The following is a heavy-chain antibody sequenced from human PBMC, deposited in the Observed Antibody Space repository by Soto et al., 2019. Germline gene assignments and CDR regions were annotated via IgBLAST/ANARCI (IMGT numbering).Heavy chain of an antibody. CDR1: GFTFSSYG. CDR2: IWYDRSNK. Sequence: QVQLVESGGGVVQPGRSLRLSCAASGFTFSSYGMHWVRQAPGKGLEWVAVIWYDRSNKYYADSVKGRFTISRDNSKNTLYLQMNSLRAEDTAVYYCARSGIAAAGTGWFDPWGQGTLVTVSS. V-gene: IGHV3-33*01. J-gene: IGHJ5*02. CDR3: ARSGIAAAGTGWFDP. D-gene: IGHD6-13*01.